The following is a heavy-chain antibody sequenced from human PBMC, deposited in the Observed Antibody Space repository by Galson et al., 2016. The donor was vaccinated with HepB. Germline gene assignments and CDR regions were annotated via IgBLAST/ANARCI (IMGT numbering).Heavy chain of an antibody. CDR2: TSYDGSNK. V-gene: IGHV3-30*04. J-gene: IGHJ6*02. CDR3: ARDRACSSTMCYTYGMDV. D-gene: IGHD2-2*02. CDR1: GFTFRSYA. Sequence: SLRLSCAASGFTFRSYAMHWVRQAPGKGLEWVAVTSYDGSNKYYADSVKGRFTISRDNSKNTMYLQMNSMRVEETAVYYCARDRACSSTMCYTYGMDVWGQGSTVTVSS.